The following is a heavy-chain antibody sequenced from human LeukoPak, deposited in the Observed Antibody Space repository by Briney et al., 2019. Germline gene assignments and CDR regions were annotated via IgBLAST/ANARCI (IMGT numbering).Heavy chain of an antibody. V-gene: IGHV3-13*01. D-gene: IGHD6-19*01. J-gene: IGHJ4*02. Sequence: GGSLRLSCAASGFTFIDYDMHWVRQVIGKGLEWVSAIGIRGDTHYSGSVKGRFTISRENAESSLYLQMNSLRAEDTAVYYCARGGIQVSGIDEFDYWGQGTPVTVSS. CDR1: GFTFIDYD. CDR3: ARGGIQVSGIDEFDY. CDR2: IGIRGDT.